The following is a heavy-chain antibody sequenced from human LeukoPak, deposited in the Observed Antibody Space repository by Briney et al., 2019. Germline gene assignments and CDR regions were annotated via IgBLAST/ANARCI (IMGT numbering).Heavy chain of an antibody. CDR2: MYYIGSA. V-gene: IGHV4-30-4*01. D-gene: IGHD3-22*01. J-gene: IGHJ5*02. Sequence: GKGLEGIAYMYYIGSAYYNPSRKSRVTMSADTSKNQLSLKLSSVTAADTAVYYCARPYYYDSRIDPWGQGILVTVSS. CDR3: ARPYYYDSRIDP.